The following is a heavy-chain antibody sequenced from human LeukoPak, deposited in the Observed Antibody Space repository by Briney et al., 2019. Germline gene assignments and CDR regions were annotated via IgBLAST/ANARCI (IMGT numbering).Heavy chain of an antibody. Sequence: SGPALVKPTQTLTLTCTFSGFSLSTSGMRVSWIRQPPGKALEWLARIDWDDDKFYSTSLKTRLTISKDTSKNQVVLTMTNMDPVDTATYYCARSQVAATVFDHWGQGTLVTVSS. CDR1: GFSLSTSGMR. CDR3: ARSQVAATVFDH. D-gene: IGHD5-12*01. V-gene: IGHV2-70*04. J-gene: IGHJ4*02. CDR2: IDWDDDK.